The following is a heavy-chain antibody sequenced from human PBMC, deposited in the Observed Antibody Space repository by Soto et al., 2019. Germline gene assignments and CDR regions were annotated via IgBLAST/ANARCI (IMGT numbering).Heavy chain of an antibody. Sequence: GASLKVSCKASGGAFNNYAIYCVRQAPGQGLEWLGTIVPVFPSVYYAPRFQGRLTITADGSTDTVYMMLTSLKSEDTAVYYCAREMPSTAAAYFYYGLNVWGQGTSVTVSS. D-gene: IGHD6-13*01. J-gene: IGHJ6*02. CDR1: GGAFNNYA. CDR2: IVPVFPSV. V-gene: IGHV1-69*13. CDR3: AREMPSTAAAYFYYGLNV.